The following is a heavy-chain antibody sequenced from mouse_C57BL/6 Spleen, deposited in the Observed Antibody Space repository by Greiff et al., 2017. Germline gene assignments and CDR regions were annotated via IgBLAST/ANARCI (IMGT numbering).Heavy chain of an antibody. V-gene: IGHV5-6*01. D-gene: IGHD2-4*01. CDR3: ERQAKYEYGDGAWCAY. CDR1: GFTFSSYG. CDR2: LSSGGSYT. Sequence: EVQVVESGGDLVKPGGSLKLSCAASGFTFSSYGMSWVRQTPDTRLAWVATLSSGGSYTYYPDSVKGRFTISRDNAKNTLYLQMSSLKSKDTAMYYCERQAKYEYGDGAWCAYWGQGTLVTVSA. J-gene: IGHJ3*01.